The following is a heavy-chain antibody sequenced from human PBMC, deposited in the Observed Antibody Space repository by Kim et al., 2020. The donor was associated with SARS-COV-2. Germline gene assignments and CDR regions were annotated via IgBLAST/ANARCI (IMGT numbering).Heavy chain of an antibody. CDR3: ASILRGY. CDR2: HSGST. J-gene: IGHJ4*02. Sequence: HSGSTNYNPSLKSRVTISVDTSKSQFSLKLSSVTAADTAVYYCASILRGYWGQGTLVTVSS. D-gene: IGHD2-15*01. V-gene: IGHV4-34*01.